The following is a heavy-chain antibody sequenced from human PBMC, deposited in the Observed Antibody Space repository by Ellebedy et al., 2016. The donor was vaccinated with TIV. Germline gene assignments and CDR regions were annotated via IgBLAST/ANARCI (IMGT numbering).Heavy chain of an antibody. CDR1: GGSVSSGSYY. CDR2: IYYSGST. D-gene: IGHD5-18*01. CDR3: ARGPIQLWFNY. V-gene: IGHV4-61*01. J-gene: IGHJ4*02. Sequence: GSLRLSCTVSGGSVSSGSYYWSWIRQPPGKGLEWIGYIYYSGSTNYNPSLKSRVTISVDTSKNQFPLKLSSVTAADTAVYYCARGPIQLWFNYWGQGTLVTVSS.